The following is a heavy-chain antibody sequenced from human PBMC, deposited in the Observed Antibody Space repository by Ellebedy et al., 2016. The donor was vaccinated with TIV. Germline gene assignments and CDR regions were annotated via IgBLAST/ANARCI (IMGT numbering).Heavy chain of an antibody. CDR2: TYPGDSNT. Sequence: GESLKISCEGSGYSFTNNWISWVRQMPGKGLEWMGITYPGDSNTQYSPSFQGQGRVTISADKSISTAYLQWSSLEASDTALYYCVRLDTSYFDYWGQGTLVTVSS. CDR3: VRLDTSYFDY. V-gene: IGHV5-51*01. J-gene: IGHJ4*02. CDR1: GYSFTNNW.